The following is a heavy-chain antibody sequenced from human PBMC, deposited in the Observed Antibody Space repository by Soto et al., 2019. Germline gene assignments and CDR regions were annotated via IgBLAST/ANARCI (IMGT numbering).Heavy chain of an antibody. D-gene: IGHD3-9*01. V-gene: IGHV2-5*02. J-gene: IGHJ4*02. Sequence: SGPTLVNPTQTLTLTCTFSGFSLSTSGVGVGWIRQPPGKALEWLALIYWDDDKRYSPSLRSRLTITKDTSKNQVVLTMTNMDPVDTATYYCAHSRAYYDILTGYYRDSHFDYWGQGTLVTVSS. CDR1: GFSLSTSGVG. CDR2: IYWDDDK. CDR3: AHSRAYYDILTGYYRDSHFDY.